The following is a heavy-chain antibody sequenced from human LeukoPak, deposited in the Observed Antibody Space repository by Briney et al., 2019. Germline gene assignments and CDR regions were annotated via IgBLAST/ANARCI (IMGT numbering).Heavy chain of an antibody. V-gene: IGHV3-21*01. CDR2: ISSSSSYI. CDR1: GFTFSSYS. D-gene: IGHD5-12*01. J-gene: IGHJ4*02. Sequence: GGSLRLSCAVSGFTFSSYSMNWVRQAPGKGLEWVSSISSSSSYIYYADSVKGRFTISRDNAKNSLYLQMNSLRAEDTAVYYCARVAKSGYYFDYWGQGTLVTVSS. CDR3: ARVAKSGYYFDY.